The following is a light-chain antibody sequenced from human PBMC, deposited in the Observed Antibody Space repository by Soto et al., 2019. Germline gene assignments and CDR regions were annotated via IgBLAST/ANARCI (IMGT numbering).Light chain of an antibody. CDR1: SGHNSNG. J-gene: IGLJ3*02. Sequence: QSVLTQSPSASASLGASVKLTCTVSSGHNSNGIAWHQQQPEKGPRYLMRVNSDGSHNKGDGIPDRFSGSSSGAERYLTISSLQSEDEADYCWQICGTGMVFGGGTKVTVL. CDR2: VNSDGSH. CDR3: QICGTGMV. V-gene: IGLV4-69*01.